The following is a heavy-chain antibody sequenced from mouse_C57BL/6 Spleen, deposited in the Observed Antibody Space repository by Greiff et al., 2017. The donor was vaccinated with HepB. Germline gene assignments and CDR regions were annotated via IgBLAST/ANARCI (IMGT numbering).Heavy chain of an antibody. D-gene: IGHD1-1*01. Sequence: QVQLKESGPELVKPGASVKISCKASGYAFSSSWMNWVKQRPGKGLEWIGRIYPGDGDTNYNGKFKGKATLTADKSSSTAYMQLSSLTSEDSAVYCCARRGSYAMDYWGQGTSVTVSS. J-gene: IGHJ4*01. CDR1: GYAFSSSW. CDR2: IYPGDGDT. V-gene: IGHV1-82*01. CDR3: ARRGSYAMDY.